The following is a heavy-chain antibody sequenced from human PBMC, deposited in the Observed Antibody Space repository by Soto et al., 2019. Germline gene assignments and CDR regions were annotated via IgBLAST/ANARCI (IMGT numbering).Heavy chain of an antibody. CDR1: EYTFTGYY. CDR3: AWGFYYYYGMDV. V-gene: IGHV1-2*02. D-gene: IGHD3-16*01. CDR2: INPNSGGS. J-gene: IGHJ6*02. Sequence: WASVKVSCKASEYTFTGYYMHWVRQAPGQGLEWMGWINPNSGGSNYAQKFQGRVTMTRDTSIRTAYMELSRLRSDDTAVYYCAWGFYYYYGMDVWGQGTTVTVSS.